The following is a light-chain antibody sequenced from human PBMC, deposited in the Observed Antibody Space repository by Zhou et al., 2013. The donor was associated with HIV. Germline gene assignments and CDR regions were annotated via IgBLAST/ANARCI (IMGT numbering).Light chain of an antibody. V-gene: IGKV2-24*01. CDR2: RVS. Sequence: EIVLTQTPLSLPVTLGHPAAISCRSSQSLVHSDGNTYLSWLHQRPGQPPRVLVERVSDRLAWVPQRFSGSGAGTNFTLKISGVEAEDVGLYYCMQATQFPRTFGQWTHVEIK. J-gene: IGKJ1*01. CDR3: MQATQFPRT. CDR1: QSLVHSDGNTY.